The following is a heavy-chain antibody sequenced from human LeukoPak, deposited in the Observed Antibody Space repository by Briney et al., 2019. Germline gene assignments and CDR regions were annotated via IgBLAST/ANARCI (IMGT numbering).Heavy chain of an antibody. V-gene: IGHV4-34*01. Sequence: SETLSLTCAVYGGSFSGYYWSWIRQPPGKGLEWIGEINHSGSTNYNPSLKSRVTISVDRSKNQFSLKLSSVTAADTAVYYCARYDGSGAMDVWGKGTTVTVSS. CDR1: GGSFSGYY. D-gene: IGHD3-10*01. CDR2: INHSGST. J-gene: IGHJ6*03. CDR3: ARYDGSGAMDV.